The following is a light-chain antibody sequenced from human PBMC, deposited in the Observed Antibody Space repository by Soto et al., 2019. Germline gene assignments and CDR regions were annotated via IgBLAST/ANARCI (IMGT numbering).Light chain of an antibody. CDR1: QSVSSSY. CDR3: QQYGSSPYT. J-gene: IGKJ2*01. Sequence: EIVLTQSPGTLSLSPGERATLSCRTSQSVSSSYLAWYQQKPGQAPRLLIYGVSSRATGIPDRFSGSGSGIDFTLTISRPEPEDFAVYYCQQYGSSPYTFGQGTKLEIK. CDR2: GVS. V-gene: IGKV3-20*01.